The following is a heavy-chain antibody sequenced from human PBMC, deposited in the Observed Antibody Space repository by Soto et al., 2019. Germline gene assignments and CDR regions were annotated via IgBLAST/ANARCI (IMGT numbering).Heavy chain of an antibody. D-gene: IGHD2-2*01. Sequence: ESGPTLVNPTQTLTLTCTFSGFSLSTSGMCVSWIRQPPGKALEWLALIDWDDDKYYSTSLKTRLTISKDTSKNQVVLTMTNMDPVDTATYYCARIVRDVPSPRDIVVVPAANVYYYYGMDVWGQGTTVTVSS. V-gene: IGHV2-70*01. CDR2: IDWDDDK. CDR1: GFSLSTSGMC. CDR3: ARIVRDVPSPRDIVVVPAANVYYYYGMDV. J-gene: IGHJ6*02.